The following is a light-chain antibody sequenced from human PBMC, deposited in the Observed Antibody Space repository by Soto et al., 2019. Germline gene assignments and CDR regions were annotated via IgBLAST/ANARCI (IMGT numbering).Light chain of an antibody. CDR1: QSISTW. Sequence: DIQMTQSPSTLSASVGDRVTITCRASQSISTWLAWYHQKPGKAPKLLISRASSLESGVPSRFSGSGSGTEFSLAISSLQPDDFAPYYCQQYTYYPYTFGEGTKLQIK. CDR3: QQYTYYPYT. J-gene: IGKJ2*01. V-gene: IGKV1-5*01. CDR2: RAS.